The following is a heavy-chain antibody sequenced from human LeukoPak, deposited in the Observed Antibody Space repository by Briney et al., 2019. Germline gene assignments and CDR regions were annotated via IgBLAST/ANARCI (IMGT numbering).Heavy chain of an antibody. CDR3: AREAAMLGGFDY. Sequence: GGSLRLSCAASGFTFSSYAMHWVRQAPGKGLEWVAVISYDGSNKYYADSVKGRFTISRDNSKNTLYLQMNSLRAEDTAVYYCAREAAMLGGFDYWGQGTLVTVSS. CDR2: ISYDGSNK. J-gene: IGHJ4*02. CDR1: GFTFSSYA. V-gene: IGHV3-30-3*01. D-gene: IGHD2-2*01.